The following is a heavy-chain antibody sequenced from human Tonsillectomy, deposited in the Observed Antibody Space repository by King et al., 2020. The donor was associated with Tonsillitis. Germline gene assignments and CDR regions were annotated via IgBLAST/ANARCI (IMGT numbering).Heavy chain of an antibody. D-gene: IGHD2-15*01. J-gene: IGHJ2*01. CDR3: ARDYSIHWYFDL. Sequence: HVQLVESGGGVVQPGRSLRLSCAASGFTFSSDGMHWVRQAPGKGLEWVAVIWYDGSNMYYADSVKGRFTISRDNSKNTLYPQMNSLRVEDTAVYYCARDYSIHWYFDLWGRGTLVTVSS. CDR2: IWYDGSNM. CDR1: GFTFSSDG. V-gene: IGHV3-33*08.